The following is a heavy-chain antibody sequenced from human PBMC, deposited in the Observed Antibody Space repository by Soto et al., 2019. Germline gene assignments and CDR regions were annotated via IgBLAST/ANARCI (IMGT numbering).Heavy chain of an antibody. J-gene: IGHJ3*02. D-gene: IGHD4-17*01. V-gene: IGHV2-5*02. CDR2: IYWDDDK. CDR1: GFSLSTSGVA. Sequence: QITLKESGPTLVKPTQTLTLTCTFSGFSLSTSGVAVGWIRQPPGKALEWLALIYWDDDKRYSPSLKSRLTITKDTSKSQVVLTMTNMDPVDTATYYCAREGLRWPHDAVDMWGQGTMVTVSS. CDR3: AREGLRWPHDAVDM.